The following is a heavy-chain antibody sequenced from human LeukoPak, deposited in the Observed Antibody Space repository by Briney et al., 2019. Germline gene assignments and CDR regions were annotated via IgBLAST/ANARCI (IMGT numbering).Heavy chain of an antibody. CDR2: IYYSGNT. Sequence: SETLSLTCTVSGGSISSSSYYWGWIRQPPGKGLEWIGSIYYSGNTYYNPSLKSRVTISLDTSKNQFSLKVRSVTAADTAVYYCASHGYCSTTSCFTRFDPWGQGTLVTVSS. V-gene: IGHV4-39*07. CDR1: GGSISSSSYY. CDR3: ASHGYCSTTSCFTRFDP. D-gene: IGHD2-2*02. J-gene: IGHJ5*02.